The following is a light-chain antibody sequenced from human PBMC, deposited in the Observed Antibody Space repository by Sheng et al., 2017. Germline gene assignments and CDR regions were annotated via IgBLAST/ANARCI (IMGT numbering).Light chain of an antibody. CDR1: QRVSNTY. J-gene: IGKJ3*01. V-gene: IGKV3D-20*02. Sequence: EIVLTQSPGTLSLSPGQRATLSCRASQRVSNTYLAWYQQKLGQAPRLLIYAASNRATGIPDRFSGSGSGTDFTLSISRLEPEDSAVYYCQQRSNWPPRVTFGPGTKVDIK. CDR2: AAS. CDR3: QQRSNWPPRVT.